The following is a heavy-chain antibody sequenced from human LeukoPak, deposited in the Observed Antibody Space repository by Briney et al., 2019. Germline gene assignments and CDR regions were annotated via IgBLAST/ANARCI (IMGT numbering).Heavy chain of an antibody. J-gene: IGHJ4*02. V-gene: IGHV3-23*01. CDR3: ARDLSVGATRDY. CDR2: MSGGGGST. CDR1: GFTFSSYG. D-gene: IGHD1-26*01. Sequence: GGSLRLSCAASGFTFSSYGMSRVRQAPGKGLEWVSAMSGGGGSTFYADSVKGRFTISRHNSKNTLYLQMNSLRAEDTAVYYCARDLSVGATRDYWGQGTLVIVSS.